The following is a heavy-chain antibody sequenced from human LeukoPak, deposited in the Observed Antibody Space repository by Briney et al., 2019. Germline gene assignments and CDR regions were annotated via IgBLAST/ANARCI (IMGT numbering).Heavy chain of an antibody. CDR1: GFTFSTYA. V-gene: IGHV3-23*01. J-gene: IGHJ5*02. CDR3: AKGGVVAATGSAP. Sequence: QPGGSLRLSCAASGFTFSTYAMTWVRQAPGKGLEWVSTITGNGGTTYYADSVKGRFSISRDNSKNTLYLQMNSLRVEDTAVYYWAKGGVVAATGSAPGGRGPRVTVSS. CDR2: ITGNGGTT. D-gene: IGHD2-15*01.